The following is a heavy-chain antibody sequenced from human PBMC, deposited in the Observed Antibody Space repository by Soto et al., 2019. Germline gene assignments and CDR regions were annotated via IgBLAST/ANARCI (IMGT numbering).Heavy chain of an antibody. CDR3: ARLVRFAYYDILTGPQLGYFDY. Sequence: SETLALTCTVYGGSISSGGYYWSWIRQHPGKGLEWIGYIYYSGSTYYNPSLKSRVTISVDTSKNQFSLKLSSVTAADTAVYYCARLVRFAYYDILTGPQLGYFDYWGQGTLVTVSS. CDR2: IYYSGST. D-gene: IGHD3-9*01. V-gene: IGHV4-31*03. J-gene: IGHJ4*02. CDR1: GGSISSGGYY.